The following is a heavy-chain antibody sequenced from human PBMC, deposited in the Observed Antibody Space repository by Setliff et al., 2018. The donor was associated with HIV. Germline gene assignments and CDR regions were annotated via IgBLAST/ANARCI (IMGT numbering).Heavy chain of an antibody. CDR1: GGSISSGSYY. J-gene: IGHJ6*02. CDR3: AREDYYYYGMDV. CDR2: IYTSGST. V-gene: IGHV4-61*02. Sequence: PSETLSLTCTVSGGSISSGSYYWNWIRQPAGKGLEWIGRIYTSGSTNYNPSLKSRVTISVDTSKNQFSPKLSSVTAADTAVYYCAREDYYYYGMDVWGQGTTVTVSS.